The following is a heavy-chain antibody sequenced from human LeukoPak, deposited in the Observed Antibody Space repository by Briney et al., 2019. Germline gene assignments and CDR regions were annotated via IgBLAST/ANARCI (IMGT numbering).Heavy chain of an antibody. CDR3: AKDHMSSPVTYGYSFDS. Sequence: GGSLRLSCAASGFTFSTYAMSWVRQAPGKGLECVSAISGSGATKFYADSVKGRFTISRDSSKNTLYLQMNSLRAEDTAAYYCAKDHMSSPVTYGYSFDSWGQGTLVTVSS. J-gene: IGHJ4*02. CDR1: GFTFSTYA. D-gene: IGHD5-18*01. V-gene: IGHV3-23*01. CDR2: ISGSGATK.